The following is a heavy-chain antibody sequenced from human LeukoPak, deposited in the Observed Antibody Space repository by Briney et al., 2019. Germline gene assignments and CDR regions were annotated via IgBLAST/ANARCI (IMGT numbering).Heavy chain of an antibody. D-gene: IGHD3-9*01. V-gene: IGHV3-23*01. Sequence: LPGGSLRLSCAASGLIFSKYAMSWVRQAPGKGLEWVSAISGSGGNTYYADSVKGRFTISRDNSKNTLYLQMNSLRAEDTAVYYCAKGGGYDILTGQGGLGDWGQGTLVTVSS. CDR3: AKGGGYDILTGQGGLGD. CDR1: GLIFSKYA. CDR2: ISGSGGNT. J-gene: IGHJ4*02.